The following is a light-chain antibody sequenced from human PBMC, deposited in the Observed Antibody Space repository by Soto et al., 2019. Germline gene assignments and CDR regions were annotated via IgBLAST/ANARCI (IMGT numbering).Light chain of an antibody. CDR1: RDVGSD. J-gene: IGKJ1*01. V-gene: IGKV1-6*01. CDR2: AAS. Sequence: QMTQSPSSLSASVGEKIIITCRASRDVGSDVSWYQQKPGQDPKLLIYAASNLYTGVPSRFSGSRSGTEFTLTISSLQPEDFASYYCLQDYGDSWTFGQGTKVDIK. CDR3: LQDYGDSWT.